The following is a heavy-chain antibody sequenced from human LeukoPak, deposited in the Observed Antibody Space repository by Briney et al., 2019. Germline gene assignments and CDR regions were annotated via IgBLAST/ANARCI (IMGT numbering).Heavy chain of an antibody. CDR1: GFTFSSYG. CDR3: AKDLLVAADGYDAFDI. V-gene: IGHV3-30*18. CDR2: ISYDGSNK. Sequence: GGSLRFSCAASGFTFSSYGMHWVRQAPGKGLEWVAVISYDGSNKYYADSVKGRFTISRDNSKNTLYLQMNSLRAEDTAVYYCAKDLLVAADGYDAFDIWGQGTMVTVSS. D-gene: IGHD2-15*01. J-gene: IGHJ3*02.